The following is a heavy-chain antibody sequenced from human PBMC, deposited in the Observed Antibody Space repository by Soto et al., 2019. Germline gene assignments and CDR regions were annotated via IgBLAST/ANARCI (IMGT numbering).Heavy chain of an antibody. J-gene: IGHJ3*02. CDR3: ARDWYYDSSHDAFDI. V-gene: IGHV3-48*03. CDR2: ITSSGSTI. CDR1: GFTFSSFE. Sequence: AGGSLRLSCAAAGFTFSSFEMNWVRQAPGKGLEWVSYITSSGSTIYYADSVKGRFTISRDNAKNSLYLQMNSLRAEDTAVYYCARDWYYDSSHDAFDIWGQGAMVTVSS. D-gene: IGHD3-22*01.